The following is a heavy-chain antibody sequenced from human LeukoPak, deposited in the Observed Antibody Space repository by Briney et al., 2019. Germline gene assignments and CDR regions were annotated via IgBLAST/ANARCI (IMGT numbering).Heavy chain of an antibody. CDR3: ARAAHYDSSGYYSDGVY. CDR2: IYPRDGST. V-gene: IGHV1-46*01. Sequence: ASVKVSCKASGYTFTSNYIHWVRQAPGQGLEWMGMIYPRDGSTNYAQKFQGRVTITADESTSTAYMELSSLRSEDTAVYYCARAAHYDSSGYYSDGVYWGQGTLVTVSS. J-gene: IGHJ4*02. CDR1: GYTFTSNY. D-gene: IGHD3-22*01.